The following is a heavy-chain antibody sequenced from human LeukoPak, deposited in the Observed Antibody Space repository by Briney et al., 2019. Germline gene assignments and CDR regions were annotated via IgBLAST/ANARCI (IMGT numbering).Heavy chain of an antibody. CDR2: INSDGSST. V-gene: IGHV3-74*01. Sequence: GGSLRLSCAASGFTFSSYWMHWVRQAPGKGLVWVSRINSDGSSTSYADSVKGRFTISRDNAKNTLYLQMNSLRAEDTAVYYCAREMLHSSSWYRDYYYYYGMDAWGPGTTVTVSS. D-gene: IGHD6-13*01. CDR1: GFTFSSYW. CDR3: AREMLHSSSWYRDYYYYYGMDA. J-gene: IGHJ6*02.